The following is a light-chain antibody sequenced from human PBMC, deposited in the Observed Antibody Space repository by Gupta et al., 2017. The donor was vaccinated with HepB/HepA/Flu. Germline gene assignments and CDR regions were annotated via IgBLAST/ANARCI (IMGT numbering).Light chain of an antibody. J-gene: IGKJ3*01. V-gene: IGKV1-39*01. CDR1: QSISSY. Sequence: DIQMTQSPSSLSASVGDRVTITCRASQSISSYLNWYRLKPGKAPKLLINAESSLQSGVPSRFSGSGYGTDFTLTISSLKPEDSATYYCQQSLRIPFTFGPGTKVVIK. CDR3: QQSLRIPFT. CDR2: AES.